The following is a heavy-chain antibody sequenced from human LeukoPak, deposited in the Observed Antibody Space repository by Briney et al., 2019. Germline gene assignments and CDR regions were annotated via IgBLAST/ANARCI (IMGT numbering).Heavy chain of an antibody. V-gene: IGHV3-30*02. CDR1: GFTFSSYG. J-gene: IGHJ4*02. Sequence: PGGSLRLSCAASGFTFSSYGMHWVRQAPGKGLEGVAFIRYDGSNKYYADSVKGRFTISRDNSKNTLYLQMSSLRVEDTAVYYCASYLYWWSDLGYWGQGTLVTVSS. CDR2: IRYDGSNK. CDR3: ASYLYWWSDLGY. D-gene: IGHD2-8*02.